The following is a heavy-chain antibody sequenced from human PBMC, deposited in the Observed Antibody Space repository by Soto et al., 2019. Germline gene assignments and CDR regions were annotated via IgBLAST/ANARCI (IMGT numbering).Heavy chain of an antibody. J-gene: IGHJ4*02. V-gene: IGHV1-3*01. Sequence: VASVKVSCKASGYTFTSYAMHWVRQAPGQRLEWMGWINAGNGNTKYSQKFQGRVTITRDTSASTAYMELSSLRSEDTAVYYCARAFGLVTAIPLWGQGTLVTSPQ. CDR1: GYTFTSYA. D-gene: IGHD2-21*02. CDR2: INAGNGNT. CDR3: ARAFGLVTAIPL.